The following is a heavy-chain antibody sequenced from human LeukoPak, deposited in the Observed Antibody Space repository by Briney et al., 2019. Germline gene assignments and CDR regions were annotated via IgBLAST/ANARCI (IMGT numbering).Heavy chain of an antibody. CDR1: SGSISSSSYY. CDR3: ARVRYSYGYYYAMDV. Sequence: PETLSLTCTVSSGSISSSSYYWGWIRQPPGEGLEWIGNIYYSGSTYYNPSLKSRVTISVDTSKNQFSLNLSSVTAADSALYYCARVRYSYGYYYAMDVWGQGTTVTVSS. J-gene: IGHJ6*02. V-gene: IGHV4-39*01. CDR2: IYYSGST. D-gene: IGHD5-18*01.